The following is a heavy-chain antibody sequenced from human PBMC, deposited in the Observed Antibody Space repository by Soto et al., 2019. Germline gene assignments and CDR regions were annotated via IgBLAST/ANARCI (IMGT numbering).Heavy chain of an antibody. Sequence: QVQLVESGGGVVQSGRSLRLSCAMSGFTFSRYGMHWVRQAPGKGLEWVAVIWHDGSNKYYADSVKGRVSISRDNSKNTLFLQMNSMRAEDTAVYFCASDPSGYDPYSFDNWGQGTLVTVSS. CDR2: IWHDGSNK. J-gene: IGHJ4*02. CDR1: GFTFSRYG. CDR3: ASDPSGYDPYSFDN. V-gene: IGHV3-33*01. D-gene: IGHD5-12*01.